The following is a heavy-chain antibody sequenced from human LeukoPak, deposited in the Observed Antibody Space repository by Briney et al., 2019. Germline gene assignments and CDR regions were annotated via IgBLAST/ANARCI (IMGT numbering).Heavy chain of an antibody. CDR2: INHSGST. CDR1: GGSFSGYY. CDR3: ARYTYHYYDSSGYYSYDAFDI. D-gene: IGHD3-22*01. V-gene: IGHV4-34*01. Sequence: SETLSLTCAVYGGSFSGYYWSWIRQPPGKGLEWIGEINHSGSTNYNPSLKSRVTISVDTSKNQFSLKLSSVTAADTAVYYCARYTYHYYDSSGYYSYDAFDIWGQGTMVTVSS. J-gene: IGHJ3*02.